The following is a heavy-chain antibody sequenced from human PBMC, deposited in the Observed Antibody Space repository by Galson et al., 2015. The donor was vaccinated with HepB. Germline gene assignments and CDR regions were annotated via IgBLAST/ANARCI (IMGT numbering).Heavy chain of an antibody. V-gene: IGHV3-64D*06. J-gene: IGHJ4*02. CDR2: ISSNGGST. CDR1: GFTFSSYA. CDR3: VKGESDMVRGGETHY. D-gene: IGHD3-10*01. Sequence: SLRLSCAASGFTFSSYAMHWVRQAPGKGLEYVSAISSNGGSTYYADSVKGRFTISRDNSKNTLYLQMSSLRAEDTAVYYCVKGESDMVRGGETHYWGQGTLVTVSS.